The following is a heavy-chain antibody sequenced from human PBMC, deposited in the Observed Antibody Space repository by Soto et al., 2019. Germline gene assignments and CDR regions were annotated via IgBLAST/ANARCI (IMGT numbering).Heavy chain of an antibody. J-gene: IGHJ4*02. CDR1: GFPFGGEW. CDR2: LNKDGSII. Sequence: EVLLVESGGGIVQPGGSLRLSCAASGFPFGGEWMHWVRQGPGKGLVWVSRLNKDGSIIAYADSVRGRFTISRDNAKSTLYLHMNKLSPEDTALYICVSPYGDLPGWGQGTEVIVSS. CDR3: VSPYGDLPG. D-gene: IGHD4-17*01. V-gene: IGHV3-74*01.